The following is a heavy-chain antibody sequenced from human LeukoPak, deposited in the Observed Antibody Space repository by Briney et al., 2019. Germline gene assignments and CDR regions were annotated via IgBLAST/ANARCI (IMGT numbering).Heavy chain of an antibody. CDR3: ARDVWDYYGGSTYNQRHYYFDF. Sequence: PSETLSLTCAVSGSSIGSFSYWAWIRQSPGKGLEWIATIDPSGSTFYNPSLRSRVTLSVGTSKIHFSFNLSSVTAADTAVYYCARDVWDYYGGSTYNQRHYYFDFWGRGTLVTVSS. D-gene: IGHD3-10*01. CDR1: GSSIGSFSY. V-gene: IGHV4-38-2*02. CDR2: IDPSGST. J-gene: IGHJ4*02.